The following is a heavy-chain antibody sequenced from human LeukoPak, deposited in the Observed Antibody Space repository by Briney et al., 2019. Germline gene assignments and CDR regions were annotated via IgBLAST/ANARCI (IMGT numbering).Heavy chain of an antibody. CDR1: GYTFTGYY. Sequence: ASVKVSCKASGYTFTGYYLHWVRQAPGQGLEWMGWINPNSGGTNYAQKFQGRVTVTRDTSIRTAYMELSRLRSDDTAIYYCARDKVAAAGLQADDYYYYYMDVWGKGTTVTISS. CDR3: ARDKVAAAGLQADDYYYYYMDV. CDR2: INPNSGGT. J-gene: IGHJ6*03. D-gene: IGHD6-13*01. V-gene: IGHV1-2*02.